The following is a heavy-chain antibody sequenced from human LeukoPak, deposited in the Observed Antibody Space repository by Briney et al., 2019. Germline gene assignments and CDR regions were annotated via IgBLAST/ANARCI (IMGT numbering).Heavy chain of an antibody. CDR2: IRYDGSNK. V-gene: IGHV3-30*02. CDR1: GFTFSSYA. D-gene: IGHD5/OR15-5a*01. CDR3: ARVGTVYGAAAFDI. Sequence: GGSLRLSCAASGFTFSSYAMHWVRQAPGKGLEWVAFIRYDGSNKYYADSVKGRFAISRDNSKNTLYLQMNSLRAEDTAVYYCARVGTVYGAAAFDIWGQGTMVTVSS. J-gene: IGHJ3*02.